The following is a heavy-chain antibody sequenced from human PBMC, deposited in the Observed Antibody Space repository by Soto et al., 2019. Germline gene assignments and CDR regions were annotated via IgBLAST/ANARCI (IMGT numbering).Heavy chain of an antibody. Sequence: PSETLSLTCVVSGGSLSSYYWSWIRQPPGKGLEWIGYIYYSGSTNYNPSLKSRVTISVDRSKNQFSLKLSSVTAADTAVYYCARVQARWCQGTLLPVSS. D-gene: IGHD1-1*01. CDR2: IYYSGST. V-gene: IGHV4-59*12. J-gene: IGHJ4*02. CDR3: ARVQAR. CDR1: GGSLSSYY.